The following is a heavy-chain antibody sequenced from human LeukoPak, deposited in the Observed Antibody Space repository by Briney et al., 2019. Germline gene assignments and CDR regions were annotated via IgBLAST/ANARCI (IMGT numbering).Heavy chain of an antibody. CDR3: ARSAGGLWFDL. J-gene: IGHJ5*02. CDR1: GGSISRGGYS. V-gene: IGHV4-30-2*01. D-gene: IGHD1-14*01. CDR2: IYHGGST. Sequence: SKTLSLTCNVSGGSISRGGYSWSWIRQPPGKGLEWIGYIYHGGSTYYNPSLRSRITISVDRSKNQFSLKLTSVTAADTAVYYCARSAGGLWFDLWGQGTLVTVSS.